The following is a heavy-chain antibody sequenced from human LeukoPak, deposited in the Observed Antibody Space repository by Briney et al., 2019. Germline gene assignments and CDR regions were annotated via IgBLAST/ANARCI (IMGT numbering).Heavy chain of an antibody. J-gene: IGHJ4*02. CDR1: GYTFTGYY. CDR2: INPNSGGT. CDR3: ATLSGNSWEYYFDY. Sequence: ASVKVSCKASGYTFTGYYMHWVRQAPGQGPEWMGWINPNSGGTNYAQRFQGRVTMTRDTSISTAYMELSRLRSDDTAVYYCATLSGNSWEYYFDYWGQGTLVTVSS. V-gene: IGHV1-2*02. D-gene: IGHD1-26*01.